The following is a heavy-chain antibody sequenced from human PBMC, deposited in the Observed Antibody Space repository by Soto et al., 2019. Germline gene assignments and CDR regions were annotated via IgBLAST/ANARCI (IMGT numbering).Heavy chain of an antibody. CDR2: IYHSGST. CDR3: ARDGSSSSDFVAN. V-gene: IGHV4-38-2*02. J-gene: IGHJ4*02. D-gene: IGHD6-6*01. CDR1: GYSSISGDY. Sequence: TSATLSVTCAGAGYSSISGDYWGWIRQPPGKGLEWIGSIYHSGSTYYNPSLKSRVTISVDTSKNQFSLKLSSVTAADTAVYYCARDGSSSSDFVANWGQGTLVTVSS.